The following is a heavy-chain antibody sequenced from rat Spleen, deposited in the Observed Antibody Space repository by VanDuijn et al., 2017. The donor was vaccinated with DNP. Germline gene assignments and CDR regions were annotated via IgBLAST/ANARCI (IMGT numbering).Heavy chain of an antibody. D-gene: IGHD1-10*01. Sequence: EVQLVESGGGLVQPGKSLKLSCAASGFTFSDYYMAWVRQGPTKGLEWVAAISHDGNSTYYRDSVRGRFTISRDNAENTVYLQMNSLRSEDTATYYSTKRITTKGYYAMDAWGQGTSVTVSS. CDR2: ISHDGNST. CDR1: GFTFSDYY. V-gene: IGHV5-20*01. CDR3: TKRITTKGYYAMDA. J-gene: IGHJ4*01.